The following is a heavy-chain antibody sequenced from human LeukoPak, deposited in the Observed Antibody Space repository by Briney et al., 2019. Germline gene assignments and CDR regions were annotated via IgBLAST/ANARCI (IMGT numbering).Heavy chain of an antibody. CDR2: TSNSGSA. CDR3: ARGPLRYFGYLIDC. D-gene: IGHD3-9*01. Sequence: SETLSLTCSVSGGSISTYNWSWFRQPPGKRLQYIGYTSNSGSASLNPSLRGRVTMSVDTAKDQFSLRLSSVTAADTAVYFCARGPLRYFGYLIDCWGQGVLVTVSS. J-gene: IGHJ4*02. CDR1: GGSISTYN. V-gene: IGHV4-59*01.